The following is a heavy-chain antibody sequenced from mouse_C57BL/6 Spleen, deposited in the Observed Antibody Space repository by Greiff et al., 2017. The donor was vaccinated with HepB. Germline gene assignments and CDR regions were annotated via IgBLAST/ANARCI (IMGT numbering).Heavy chain of an antibody. Sequence: QVQLQQSGAELARPGASVKLSCQASGYTFPRYGISWVKQRTGQGLEWIGEIYPRSGNTYYNEKFKGKATLTADTSSSTAYMELRSLTSEDSAVYFCAREDGYFFDYWGQGTTLTVSS. CDR2: IYPRSGNT. CDR1: GYTFPRYG. D-gene: IGHD2-3*01. J-gene: IGHJ2*01. V-gene: IGHV1-81*01. CDR3: AREDGYFFDY.